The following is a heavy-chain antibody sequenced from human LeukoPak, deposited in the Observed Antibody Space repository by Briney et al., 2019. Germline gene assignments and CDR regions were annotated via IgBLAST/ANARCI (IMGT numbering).Heavy chain of an antibody. CDR3: ARDRNSGSHYAFDI. V-gene: IGHV4-4*07. CDR1: GGSISSYY. CDR2: IYTSGST. D-gene: IGHD1-26*01. J-gene: IGHJ3*02. Sequence: SETLSLTCTVSGGSISSYYWSWIRQPAGKGLEWIGRIYTSGSTNYNPSLKSRVTMSVDTSKNQFSLKLSSVTAADTAVYYCARDRNSGSHYAFDIWGQGTTVTVSS.